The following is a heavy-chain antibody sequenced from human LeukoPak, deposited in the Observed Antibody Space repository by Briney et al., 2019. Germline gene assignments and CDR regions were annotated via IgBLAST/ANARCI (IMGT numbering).Heavy chain of an antibody. J-gene: IGHJ4*02. CDR2: IYYSGST. Sequence: KPSETLSLTCTVSGGSISSYYWSWIRQPPGKGLEWIGYIYYSGSTNYNPSLNSRVTMSVDTSKNQFSLKLSSVTAADTAVYYCARMGAIAGASANPDHWGQGTLVTVSS. D-gene: IGHD4/OR15-4a*01. CDR3: ARMGAIAGASANPDH. CDR1: GGSISSYY. V-gene: IGHV4-59*01.